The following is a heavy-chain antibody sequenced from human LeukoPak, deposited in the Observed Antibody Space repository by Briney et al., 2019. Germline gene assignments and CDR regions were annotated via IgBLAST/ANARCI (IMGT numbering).Heavy chain of an antibody. CDR2: IKQDGSEK. D-gene: IGHD6-13*01. CDR3: MANYSSSWYYFDY. Sequence: PGGSLRLSCAASGFTFSSYWMSWVRQAPGKGLEWVANIKQDGSEKYYVDSVKGRFTISRDNAKNSLYLQMNSLRAEDTAVYYCMANYSSSWYYFDYWGQGTLVTVSS. J-gene: IGHJ4*02. CDR1: GFTFSSYW. V-gene: IGHV3-7*01.